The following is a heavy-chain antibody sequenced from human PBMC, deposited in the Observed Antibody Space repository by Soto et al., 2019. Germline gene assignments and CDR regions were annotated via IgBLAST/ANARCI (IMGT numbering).Heavy chain of an antibody. CDR2: IIPIFGTA. CDR3: ARERDSSSWGGDAFDI. D-gene: IGHD6-13*01. V-gene: IGHV1-69*13. J-gene: IGHJ3*02. CDR1: GGTFSSYA. Sequence: SVKVSCKASGGTFSSYAISWVRQAPGQGLEWMGGIIPIFGTANYAQKFQGRVTITADESTSTAYMELRSLRSDDTAVYYCARERDSSSWGGDAFDIWGQGTMVTVSS.